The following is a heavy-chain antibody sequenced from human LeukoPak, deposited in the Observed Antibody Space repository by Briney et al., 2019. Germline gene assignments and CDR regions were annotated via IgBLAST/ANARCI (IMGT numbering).Heavy chain of an antibody. D-gene: IGHD1-7*01. CDR1: GFTFSTYA. CDR2: INWDGYST. J-gene: IGHJ4*02. V-gene: IGHV3-43*02. Sequence: GGSLRLSCAASGFTFSTYAVSWVRQAPGKGLEWVSLINWDGYSTYYADSVKGRFTISRDNSKTSLYLQMNSLRTEDTALYYCAKDISYGNWNWGFDYWGQGTLVTVSS. CDR3: AKDISYGNWNWGFDY.